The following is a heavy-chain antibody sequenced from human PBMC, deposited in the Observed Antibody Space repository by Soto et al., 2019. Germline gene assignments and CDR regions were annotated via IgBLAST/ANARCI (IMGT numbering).Heavy chain of an antibody. CDR2: IYYSGST. D-gene: IGHD2-21*01. CDR1: GGSIRSYY. CDR3: ARGIATGYYYGMDV. J-gene: IGHJ6*02. Sequence: LSLTCTVSGGSIRSYYWSWIRQPPGKGLEWIGYIYYSGSTNYNPSLKSRVTISVDTSKNQFSLKLSSVTAADTAVYYCARGIATGYYYGMDVWGQGTTVTVSS. V-gene: IGHV4-59*01.